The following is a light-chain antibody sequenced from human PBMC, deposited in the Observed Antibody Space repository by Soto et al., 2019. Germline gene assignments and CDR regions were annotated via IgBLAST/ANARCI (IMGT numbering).Light chain of an antibody. CDR3: SSYTSTDG. CDR1: SSDVGGYNY. CDR2: DVS. Sequence: QSALTQPASVSGSPGQSITISCTGTSSDVGGYNYVSWYQQHPGKAPKLMIYDVSNRPSGVSNRFSGSKSGNTASLTISGLQAEDEADYYCSSYTSTDGFGTGTKVTVL. V-gene: IGLV2-14*01. J-gene: IGLJ1*01.